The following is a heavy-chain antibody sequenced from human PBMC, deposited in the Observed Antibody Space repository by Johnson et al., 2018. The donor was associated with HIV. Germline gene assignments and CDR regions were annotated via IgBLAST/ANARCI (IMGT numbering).Heavy chain of an antibody. CDR2: ISGSGGST. V-gene: IGHV3-23*01. D-gene: IGHD2-15*01. CDR3: AKDIRRYCSGGSCAGDAFDI. Sequence: VQLLESGGGLVKPGGSLRLSCVASGFTFSSYAMSWVRQAPGKGLEWVSAISGSGGSTYYADSVKGRFTISRENAKNSLYLQMNSLRAEDTALYYFAKDIRRYCSGGSCAGDAFDIWGQGTMVTVSS. CDR1: GFTFSSYA. J-gene: IGHJ3*02.